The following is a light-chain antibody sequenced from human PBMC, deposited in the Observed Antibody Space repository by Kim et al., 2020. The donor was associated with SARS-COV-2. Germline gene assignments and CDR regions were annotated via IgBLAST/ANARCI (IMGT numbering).Light chain of an antibody. V-gene: IGLV3-9*01. CDR3: HVWDSSNVI. Sequence: SYELTQPLSVSVALGQTARITCGGNNIGSKNVHWYQQKPGQAPVLVIYRDNNRPSGIPERFSGSNSGNTATLTISRAQAGDEADYYCHVWDSSNVIFGGG. CDR1: NIGSKN. CDR2: RDN. J-gene: IGLJ2*01.